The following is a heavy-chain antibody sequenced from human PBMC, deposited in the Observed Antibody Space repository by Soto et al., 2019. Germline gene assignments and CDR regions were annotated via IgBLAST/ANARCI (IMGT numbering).Heavy chain of an antibody. CDR3: ARDLDFGVPHNAFDI. CDR2: INPNSGGT. V-gene: IGHV1-2*04. CDR1: GYTFTGYY. J-gene: IGHJ3*02. D-gene: IGHD3-3*01. Sequence: QVQLVQSGAEVKKPGASVKVSCKASGYTFTGYYMHWVRQAPGQGLEWMGWINPNSGGTNYAQKFQGWVTMTRDTSISTAYMELSRLRSDDTAVYYCARDLDFGVPHNAFDIWGQGTMVTVSS.